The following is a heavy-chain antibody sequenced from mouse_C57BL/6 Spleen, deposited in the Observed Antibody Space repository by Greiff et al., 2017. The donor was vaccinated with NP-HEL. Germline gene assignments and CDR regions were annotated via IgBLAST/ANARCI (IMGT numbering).Heavy chain of an antibody. CDR3: ARSTLLRTGGYFDY. D-gene: IGHD1-1*01. CDR2: IDPSDSYT. J-gene: IGHJ2*01. V-gene: IGHV1-69*01. Sequence: QVQLQQPGAELVMPGASVKLSCKASGYTFTSYWMHWVKQRPGQGLEWIGEIDPSDSYTNYNQKFKGKSTLTVDKSSSTAYMQLSSLTSEDSAVYYCARSTLLRTGGYFDYWGQGTTLTVSS. CDR1: GYTFTSYW.